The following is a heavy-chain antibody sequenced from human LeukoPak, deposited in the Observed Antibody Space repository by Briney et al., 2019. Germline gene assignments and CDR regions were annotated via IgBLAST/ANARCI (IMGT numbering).Heavy chain of an antibody. V-gene: IGHV5-51*01. CDR2: IFPADSDT. J-gene: IGHJ4*02. CDR1: GYRFTSYW. Sequence: GESLKISCKGSGYRFTSYWIGWVRQMPGKRLEWMGIIFPADSDTRYSPSFQGKVTISADKSISTAYLQWSSLKASDSAMYYCARHSTFDYWGQGTLVTVSS. CDR3: ARHSTFDY.